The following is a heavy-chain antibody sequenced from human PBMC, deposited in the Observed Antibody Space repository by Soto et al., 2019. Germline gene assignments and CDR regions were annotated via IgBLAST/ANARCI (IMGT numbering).Heavy chain of an antibody. V-gene: IGHV4-61*08. CDR3: ARFGAAAAHDDN. CDR2: VHFSGST. J-gene: IGHJ4*01. CDR1: GGSISSGGYY. Sequence: PSETLSLTCTVSGGSISSGGYYWSWIRQHPGKGLEWVGYVHFSGSTTYNPSLEPRLNISFDMSKSQVYLQLTSVTAADTAVYYCARFGAAAAHDDNWGRGVLVTVSS. D-gene: IGHD6-13*01.